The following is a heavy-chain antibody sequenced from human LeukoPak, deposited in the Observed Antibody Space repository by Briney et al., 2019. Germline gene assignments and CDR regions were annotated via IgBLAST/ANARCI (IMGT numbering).Heavy chain of an antibody. CDR2: ISWNSGSI. V-gene: IGHV3-9*01. J-gene: IGHJ4*02. CDR3: AKAHSYSSSWYYFDY. Sequence: GRSLRLSCAASGFTFGDYGMHWVRQAPGKGLEWVSGISWNSGSIGYADSVKGRFTICRDNAKNSLYLQMNSLRAEDTALYYCAKAHSYSSSWYYFDYWGQGTLVTVSS. CDR1: GFTFGDYG. D-gene: IGHD6-13*01.